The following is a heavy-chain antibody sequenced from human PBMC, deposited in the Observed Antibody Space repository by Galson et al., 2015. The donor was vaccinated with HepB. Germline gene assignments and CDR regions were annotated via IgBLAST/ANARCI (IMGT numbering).Heavy chain of an antibody. CDR2: IYYSGST. CDR3: ARPYDSSGLGYFQH. V-gene: IGHV4-39*01. Sequence: ETLSLTCTVSGGSISSSSYYWGWIRQPPGKGLEWIGSIYYSGSTYYNPSLKSRVTISVDTSKNQFSLKLSSVTAADTAVYYCARPYDSSGLGYFQHWGQGTLVTVSS. CDR1: GGSISSSSYY. D-gene: IGHD3-22*01. J-gene: IGHJ1*01.